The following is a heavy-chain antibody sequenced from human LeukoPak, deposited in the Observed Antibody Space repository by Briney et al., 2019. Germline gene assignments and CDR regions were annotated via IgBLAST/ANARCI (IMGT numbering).Heavy chain of an antibody. CDR1: GYTFTSYD. Sequence: GASVKVSCKASGYTFTSYDINWVRQATGQGLEWMGWMNPNSGNTGYAQKFQGRVTMTRNTSISTAYMELSSLRSDDTAVYYCAGAVYSSSPAYWYFDLWGRGTLVTVSS. CDR2: MNPNSGNT. V-gene: IGHV1-8*01. CDR3: AGAVYSSSPAYWYFDL. J-gene: IGHJ2*01. D-gene: IGHD6-6*01.